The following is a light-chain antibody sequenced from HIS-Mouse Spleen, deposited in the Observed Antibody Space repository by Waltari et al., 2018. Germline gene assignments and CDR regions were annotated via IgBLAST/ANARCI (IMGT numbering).Light chain of an antibody. CDR3: QQLNSYPPT. Sequence: DIQLTQPPSFLSASVGDRVTITCRASQGISSYLAWYQQQPWKAPQLLIYAATTLQSGVPSRFSGSGYETEFTLTISSLQPEDFATYYCQQLNSYPPTFGQGTKVEIK. CDR2: AAT. CDR1: QGISSY. V-gene: IGKV1-9*01. J-gene: IGKJ1*01.